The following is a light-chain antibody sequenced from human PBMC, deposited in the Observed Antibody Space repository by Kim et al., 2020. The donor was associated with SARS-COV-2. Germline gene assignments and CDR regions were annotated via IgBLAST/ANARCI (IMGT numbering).Light chain of an antibody. CDR2: YDS. V-gene: IGLV3-21*04. J-gene: IGLJ3*02. Sequence: SYELTQPPSVSVAPGKTARITCGGNNIGSKSVHWYQQKPGQAPVLVIYYDSDRPSGIPERFSGSNSGNTATLTISRVDAGDEADYYCQVWASSSDQPWV. CDR3: QVWASSSDQPWV. CDR1: NIGSKS.